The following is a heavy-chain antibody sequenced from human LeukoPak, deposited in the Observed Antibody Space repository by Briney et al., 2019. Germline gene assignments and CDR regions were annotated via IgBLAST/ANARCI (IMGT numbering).Heavy chain of an antibody. V-gene: IGHV3-33*06. CDR3: AKDPKSCTGGSCYPKSYFDS. J-gene: IGHJ4*02. D-gene: IGHD2-15*01. CDR1: GFTFDTYG. Sequence: PGGSLRLSCVASGFTFDTYGVHWVRQAPGKGLEWVALIWYDGSIKYHADSVKGRFTISRDNSKNTLYLQMNSLRAEDTAVYYCAKDPKSCTGGSCYPKSYFDSWGQGSLVTVSS. CDR2: IWYDGSIK.